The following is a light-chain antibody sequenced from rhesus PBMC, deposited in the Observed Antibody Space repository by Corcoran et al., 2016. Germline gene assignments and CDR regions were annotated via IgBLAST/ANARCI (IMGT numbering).Light chain of an antibody. CDR2: KAS. V-gene: IGKV1-74*01. Sequence: DIQMTQSPSSLSASVGDRVTITCRTSENANNYLNWYQQKPGKAPKLLNYKASTLQSGVPSRFSGSGSWTGYTFTISSLQSEDVATYYCQHNYGTPYSFGQGTKVEIK. CDR3: QHNYGTPYS. J-gene: IGKJ2*01. CDR1: ENANNY.